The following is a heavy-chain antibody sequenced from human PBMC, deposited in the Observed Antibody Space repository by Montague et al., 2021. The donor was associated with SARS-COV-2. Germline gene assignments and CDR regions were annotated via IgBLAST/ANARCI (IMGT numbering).Heavy chain of an antibody. V-gene: IGHV4-34*01. J-gene: IGHJ6*02. CDR3: ARGSWHIVVVTAIRDGYYGMDV. D-gene: IGHD2-21*02. Sequence: TLSLTCAVYGGSFSGYYWSWIRQPPGKGLEWIGEINHSGSTNYNPSLXXXVTISVDTSKNQFSLKLSPVTAADTAVYYCARGSWHIVVVTAIRDGYYGMDVWGQGTTVTVSS. CDR1: GGSFSGYY. CDR2: INHSGST.